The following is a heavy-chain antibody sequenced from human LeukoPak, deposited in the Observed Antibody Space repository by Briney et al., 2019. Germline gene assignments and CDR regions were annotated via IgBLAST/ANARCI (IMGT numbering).Heavy chain of an antibody. D-gene: IGHD1-26*01. Sequence: GGSLRLSCAASGFTLSSYWMHWVRQAPGKGLVWVSRINTDGSSTSYADSVKGRFTISRDNAKNTLYLQMNSLRAEDTAVYYCARSGSYYEAPHDAFDIWGQGTMVTVSS. J-gene: IGHJ3*02. CDR2: INTDGSST. CDR3: ARSGSYYEAPHDAFDI. V-gene: IGHV3-74*01. CDR1: GFTLSSYW.